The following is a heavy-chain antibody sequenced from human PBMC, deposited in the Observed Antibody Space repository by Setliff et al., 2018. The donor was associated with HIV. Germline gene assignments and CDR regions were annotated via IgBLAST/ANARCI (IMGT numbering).Heavy chain of an antibody. CDR1: GFTFSSYA. CDR2: ISGSGGST. V-gene: IGHV3-23*01. CDR3: AKDPTTGAVAVYYFDY. Sequence: VGSLRLSCAASGFTFSSYAMSWVRQAPGKGLEWVSAISGSGGSTYYADSVKGRFTISRDNSKNTLYLQMNSLRAEDTAVYYCAKDPTTGAVAVYYFDYWGQGTLVTVSS. J-gene: IGHJ4*02. D-gene: IGHD6-19*01.